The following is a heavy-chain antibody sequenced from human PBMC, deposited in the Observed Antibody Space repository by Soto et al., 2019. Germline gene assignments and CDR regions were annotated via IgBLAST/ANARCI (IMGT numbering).Heavy chain of an antibody. CDR2: IYYSGST. J-gene: IGHJ4*02. Sequence: SEPLSLTCTVSGGSISSSSYYWGWIRQPPGKGLEWIGSIYYSGSTYYNPSLKSRVTISVDTSKNQFSLKLSSVTAADTAVYYCASTLPYYDFWSGLRFDYWGQGTLVTVSS. CDR1: GGSISSSSYY. CDR3: ASTLPYYDFWSGLRFDY. D-gene: IGHD3-3*01. V-gene: IGHV4-39*01.